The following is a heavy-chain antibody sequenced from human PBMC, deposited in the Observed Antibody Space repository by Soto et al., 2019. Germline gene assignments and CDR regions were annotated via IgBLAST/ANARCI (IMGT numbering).Heavy chain of an antibody. V-gene: IGHV5-51*01. CDR3: ARRIADYYDSSGYPVDAFHI. CDR1: GYSFTSYW. CDR2: IYPGDSDT. J-gene: IGHJ3*02. Sequence: GESLKISCKGSGYSFTSYWIGWVRHMPGKGLEWMGIIYPGDSDTRYSPSFQGQVTISADKSISTAYLQWSSLKASDTAMYYCARRIADYYDSSGYPVDAFHIWGQGTMVTV. D-gene: IGHD3-22*01.